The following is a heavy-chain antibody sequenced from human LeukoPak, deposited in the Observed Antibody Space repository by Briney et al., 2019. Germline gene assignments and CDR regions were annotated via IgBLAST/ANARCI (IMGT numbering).Heavy chain of an antibody. J-gene: IGHJ4*02. Sequence: ASVKVSCKASGYTFTSYYMHWVRQAPGQGLEWVGIINPRGDGTDYAQKFQGRVTMTRDTSTSTVYMELSSLRSEDTAVYFCARELRTGAGATDYWGQGTLVTVSS. CDR3: ARELRTGAGATDY. V-gene: IGHV1-46*01. CDR2: INPRGDGT. CDR1: GYTFTSYY. D-gene: IGHD1-26*01.